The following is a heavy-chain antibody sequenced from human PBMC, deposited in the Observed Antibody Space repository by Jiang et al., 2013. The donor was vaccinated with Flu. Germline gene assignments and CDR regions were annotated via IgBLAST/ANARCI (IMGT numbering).Heavy chain of an antibody. Sequence: RLSCAASGLTFSSYGFNWVRQVPGKGLEWVAVISYDGRNKFYADSVRGRFTISRDNSKNTVDLQMHNLRADDTAVYYCASQQDLDYVLDYWGQGTPVTVSS. CDR2: ISYDGRNK. J-gene: IGHJ4*02. D-gene: IGHD3-10*02. CDR3: ASQQDLDYVLDY. CDR1: GLTFSSYG. V-gene: IGHV3-30*03.